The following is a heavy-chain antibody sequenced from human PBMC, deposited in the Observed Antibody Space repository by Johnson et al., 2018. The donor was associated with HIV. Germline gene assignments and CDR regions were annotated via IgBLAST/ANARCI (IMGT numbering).Heavy chain of an antibody. CDR1: GFTVSNNY. Sequence: VQLLESGGGLVQPGGSLRLACAASGFTVSNNYMSWVRQAPGKGLEWVSIIYSGGTTNYADSVKGRFTISRDTSQNTVFLQMNSLRAEDTAVYYCARDRAWDAFDVWGQGTIVTVSS. V-gene: IGHV3-66*02. J-gene: IGHJ3*01. CDR3: ARDRAWDAFDV. CDR2: IYSGGTT.